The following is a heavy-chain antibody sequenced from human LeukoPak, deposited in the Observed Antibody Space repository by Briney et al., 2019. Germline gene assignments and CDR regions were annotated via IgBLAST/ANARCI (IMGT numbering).Heavy chain of an antibody. CDR1: GFTFSSYA. Sequence: PGGSLRLSCAASGFTFSSYAMPWVRPAPGKGLEWVAVISYDGSNKYYADSVKGRFTISRDNSKNTLYLQMNSLRAEDTAVYYCAREDITVTTRVLDYWGQGTLVTVSS. J-gene: IGHJ4*02. V-gene: IGHV3-30-3*01. D-gene: IGHD4-17*01. CDR2: ISYDGSNK. CDR3: AREDITVTTRVLDY.